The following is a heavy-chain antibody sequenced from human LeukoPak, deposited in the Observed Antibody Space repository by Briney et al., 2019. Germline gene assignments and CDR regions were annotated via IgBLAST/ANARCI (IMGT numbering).Heavy chain of an antibody. J-gene: IGHJ6*03. Sequence: SETLSLTCTVSGDSIRSYCWTWIRQPPGKELEWIGYIYYSGNTNYNPSLKSRVTISIDTSKNQFSLKLSSVTAADTAVYHCARVKLNEFFGKNPAYYYVDVWGKGTTVTVSS. CDR2: IYYSGNT. V-gene: IGHV4-59*01. D-gene: IGHD3-3*01. CDR1: GDSIRSYC. CDR3: ARVKLNEFFGKNPAYYYVDV.